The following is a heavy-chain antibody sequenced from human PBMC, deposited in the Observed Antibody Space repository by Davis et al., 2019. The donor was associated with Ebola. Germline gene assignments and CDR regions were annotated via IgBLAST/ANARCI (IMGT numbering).Heavy chain of an antibody. V-gene: IGHV4-4*07. CDR1: GGSISSYY. CDR3: ARDSPTITIFGVVINYYMDV. J-gene: IGHJ6*03. D-gene: IGHD3-3*01. CDR2: IYTSGST. Sequence: PSETLSLTCTVSGGSISSYYWSWIRQPAGKGLAWIGRIYTSGSTNYNPSLKSRVTMSVDTSKNQFSLKLSSVTAADTAVYYCARDSPTITIFGVVINYYMDVWGKGTMVTVSS.